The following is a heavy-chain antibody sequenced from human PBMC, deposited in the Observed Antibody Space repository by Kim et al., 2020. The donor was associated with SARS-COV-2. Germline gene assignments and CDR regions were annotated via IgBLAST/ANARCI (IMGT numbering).Heavy chain of an antibody. CDR2: ST. CDR3: AREPSTYFDY. Sequence: STYSADSVKGRLPISRDASTNTVYLQMSSLRAEDTAVYFCAREPSTYFDYWGQGTLVTVSS. V-gene: IGHV3-66*01. J-gene: IGHJ4*02.